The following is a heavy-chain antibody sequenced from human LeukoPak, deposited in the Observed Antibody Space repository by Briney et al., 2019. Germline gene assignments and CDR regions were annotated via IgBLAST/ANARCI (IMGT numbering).Heavy chain of an antibody. CDR3: ARGGADYGDYGFWFDP. D-gene: IGHD4-17*01. V-gene: IGHV4-30-4*07. CDR1: GGSISSGGYS. Sequence: SETLSLTCAVSGGSISSGGYSWSWIRQPPGKGLEWIGYIYYSGSTYYSPSLKSRVTISVDTSRNQFSLKLSSVTAADTAVYYCARGGADYGDYGFWFDPWGQGTLVTVSS. CDR2: IYYSGST. J-gene: IGHJ5*02.